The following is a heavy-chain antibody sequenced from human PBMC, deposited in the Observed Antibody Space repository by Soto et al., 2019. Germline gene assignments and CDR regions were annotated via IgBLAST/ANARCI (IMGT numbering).Heavy chain of an antibody. V-gene: IGHV3-33*01. Sequence: QVQLVESGGGVVQPVRSLRLSCAASGFTFSSYGMHWVRQAPGKGLEWVAGIWYDGSNKYYADSVKGRFTISRDNSKNTLYLQMNSLIAEDTAVYYCARVRARWNYADYWGKGTMVTVSS. CDR1: GFTFSSYG. CDR3: ARVRARWNYADY. D-gene: IGHD3-10*01. CDR2: IWYDGSNK. J-gene: IGHJ4*02.